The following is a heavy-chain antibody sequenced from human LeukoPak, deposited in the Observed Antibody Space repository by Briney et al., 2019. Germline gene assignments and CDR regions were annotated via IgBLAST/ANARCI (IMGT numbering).Heavy chain of an antibody. CDR1: GSTFSRIA. CDR3: ARDSSSYYFDY. J-gene: IGHJ4*02. V-gene: IGHV3-66*01. CDR2: IYTGGTT. D-gene: IGHD6-6*01. Sequence: PGGSLRLSCAASGSTFSRIAMNWVRQAPGKGLEWVSIIYTGGTTHYADSLKDRFTISRDDSINTLYLQMNSLRAEDTAVYYCARDSSSYYFDYWGQGTLVTVSS.